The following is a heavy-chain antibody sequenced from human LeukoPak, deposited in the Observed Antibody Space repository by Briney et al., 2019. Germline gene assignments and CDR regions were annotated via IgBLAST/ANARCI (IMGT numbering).Heavy chain of an antibody. CDR2: IWYDGSNK. Sequence: PGGSLRLSCAASGFTFSSYGMHWARQAPGKGLEWVAVIWYDGSNKYYADSVKGRFTISRDNSKNTLYLQMNSLRAEDTAVYYCARENYYGSGSYAAFDIWGQGTMATVSS. D-gene: IGHD3-10*01. CDR3: ARENYYGSGSYAAFDI. CDR1: GFTFSSYG. V-gene: IGHV3-33*01. J-gene: IGHJ3*02.